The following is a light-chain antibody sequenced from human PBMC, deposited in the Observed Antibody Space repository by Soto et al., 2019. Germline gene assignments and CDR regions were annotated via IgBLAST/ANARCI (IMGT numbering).Light chain of an antibody. Sequence: QSVLTQPPSVSGAPGQRVTISCTGSGSNIGAGYDVHWYQQLPGTAPKLLIYGNSNRPSGVPDRFSGSKSGTSASLAITGLQAEDEADYYCQSYDSSLSGYVFVTGTKVTV. CDR3: QSYDSSLSGYV. V-gene: IGLV1-40*01. CDR1: GSNIGAGYD. CDR2: GNS. J-gene: IGLJ1*01.